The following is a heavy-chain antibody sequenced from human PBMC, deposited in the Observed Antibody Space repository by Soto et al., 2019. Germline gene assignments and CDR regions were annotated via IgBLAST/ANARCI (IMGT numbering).Heavy chain of an antibody. CDR2: ISASGRDT. Sequence: EVQLLESGGGVVQPGGSLRLSCEASGFTFSNYAMSWVRQAPGKGLEWVSGISASGRDTYYADSVKDRFTISRDNSKNTVYLQVNSLRADDTAIYYCAKGKSSGWYYFDYWGQGTPVTVSS. CDR1: GFTFSNYA. V-gene: IGHV3-23*01. J-gene: IGHJ4*02. D-gene: IGHD6-19*01. CDR3: AKGKSSGWYYFDY.